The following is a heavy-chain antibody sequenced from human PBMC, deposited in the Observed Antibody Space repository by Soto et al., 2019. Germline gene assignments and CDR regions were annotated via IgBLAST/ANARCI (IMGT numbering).Heavy chain of an antibody. CDR2: ISGSGGST. CDR1: GFTFRSYA. D-gene: IGHD5-18*01. V-gene: IGHV3-23*01. Sequence: EVELLESGGDLVRPGGSLRLSCAASGFTFRSYAMSWVRQAPGKGLEWVSAISGSGGSTYYADSVKGRFTISRDNSDNTLYLHMNSLRADDTAVYSCAPCGYSYQLNYFSYWGPGTLVTVSS. CDR3: APCGYSYQLNYFSY. J-gene: IGHJ4*02.